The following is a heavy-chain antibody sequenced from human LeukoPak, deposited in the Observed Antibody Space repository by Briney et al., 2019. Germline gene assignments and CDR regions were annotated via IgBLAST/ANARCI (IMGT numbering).Heavy chain of an antibody. J-gene: IGHJ4*02. CDR1: GFTFSGYW. V-gene: IGHV3-7*01. Sequence: PGGSLRLSCAASGFTFSGYWMTWVRQAPGKGLEWVASIKQDGNEKYYVDSVKGRFTISRDNARNSLYLQMSSLRADDTAVYYCARDGAFRIYDYRGQGTLVTVSS. D-gene: IGHD3-3*02. CDR2: IKQDGNEK. CDR3: ARDGAFRIYDY.